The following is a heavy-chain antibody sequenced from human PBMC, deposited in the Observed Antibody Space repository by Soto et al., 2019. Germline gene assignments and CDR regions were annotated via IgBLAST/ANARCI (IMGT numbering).Heavy chain of an antibody. J-gene: IGHJ6*02. CDR1: GYSFTSYW. CDR3: ARRPRAVAGEDYYYGMDV. Sequence: LGESLKISCKGSGYSFTSYWIGWVRQMPGKGLEWMGIIYPGDSDTRYSPSFQGQVTISADKSITTAYLQWSSLKASDTAMYYCARRPRAVAGEDYYYGMDVWGQGTTVTVSS. V-gene: IGHV5-51*01. D-gene: IGHD6-19*01. CDR2: IYPGDSDT.